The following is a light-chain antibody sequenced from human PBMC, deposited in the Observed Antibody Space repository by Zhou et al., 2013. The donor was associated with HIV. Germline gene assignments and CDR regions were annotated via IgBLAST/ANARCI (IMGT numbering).Light chain of an antibody. CDR3: QQYNNWPLT. CDR2: GAS. V-gene: IGKV3-15*01. CDR1: QSISSN. J-gene: IGKJ4*01. Sequence: EIMMTQSPATLSVSPGETVSLSCRASQSISSNLAWYQQRPGQAPRLLISGASTRAPSIPPRFSGSGSGTEFTLTISSLQSEDFAVYYCQQYNNWPLTFGGGTKVEI.